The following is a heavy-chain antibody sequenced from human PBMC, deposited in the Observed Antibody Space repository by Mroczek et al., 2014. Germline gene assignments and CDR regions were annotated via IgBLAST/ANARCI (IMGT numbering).Heavy chain of an antibody. J-gene: IGHJ5*02. D-gene: IGHD1-26*01. Sequence: QVQLVQSGPGLVKPSETLSLTCTVSGGSISSSSYYWGWIRQPPGKGLEWIGSIYYSGSTYYNPSLKSRVTISVDTSKNQFSLKLSSVTAADTAVYYCASGGSYVQSPSWFDPWGQGTLVTVSS. CDR2: IYYSGST. CDR3: ASGGSYVQSPSWFDP. V-gene: IGHV4-39*01. CDR1: GGSISSSSYY.